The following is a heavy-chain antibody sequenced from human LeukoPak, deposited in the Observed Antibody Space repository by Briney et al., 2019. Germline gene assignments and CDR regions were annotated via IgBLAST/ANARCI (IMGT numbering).Heavy chain of an antibody. D-gene: IGHD2-15*01. J-gene: IGHJ5*02. CDR2: IYHSGIT. Sequence: SETLSLTCTISGDSITLYYWYWIRQAPGKGLEWIGYIYHSGITTYSPSLKSRVTISVDTSKNQFSLKLSSVTAADTAVYYCARVDGSCSGGSCPSGNWFDPWGQGTLVTVSS. CDR3: ARVDGSCSGGSCPSGNWFDP. V-gene: IGHV4-59*01. CDR1: GDSITLYY.